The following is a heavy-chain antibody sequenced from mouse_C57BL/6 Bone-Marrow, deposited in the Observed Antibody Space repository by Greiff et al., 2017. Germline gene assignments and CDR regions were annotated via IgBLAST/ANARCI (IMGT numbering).Heavy chain of an antibody. CDR2: IVPENGGN. Sequence: VKLQQSGAELVRPGASVTLSCTASGYTITDYEMHWVKQTPVHGLQWIGAIVPENGGNAYNPKFKGQAILTPDKSSSTAYMELRSLTSEDTAVYSCTRFDYGGSFDYWGQGTTLTVSS. CDR3: TRFDYGGSFDY. CDR1: GYTITDYE. V-gene: IGHV1-15*01. J-gene: IGHJ2*01. D-gene: IGHD1-1*01.